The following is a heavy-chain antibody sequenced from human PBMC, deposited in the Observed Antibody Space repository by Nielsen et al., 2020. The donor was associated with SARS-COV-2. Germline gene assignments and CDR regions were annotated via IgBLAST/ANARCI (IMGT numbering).Heavy chain of an antibody. J-gene: IGHJ6*03. V-gene: IGHV4-30-2*04. D-gene: IGHD3-3*01. Sequence: VRQMPGKGLEWIGYIYHSGSTYYNPSLKSRVTISVDRSKNQFSLKLSSVTAADTAVYYCARTFSTYDFWSGYPYRYYYYMDVWGKGTTVTVSS. CDR2: IYHSGST. CDR3: ARTFSTYDFWSGYPYRYYYYMDV.